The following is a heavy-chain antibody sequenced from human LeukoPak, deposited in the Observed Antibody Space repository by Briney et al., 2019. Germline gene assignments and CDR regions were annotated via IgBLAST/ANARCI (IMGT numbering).Heavy chain of an antibody. CDR3: ANKYYDILTGYQKGIDY. CDR2: ISYDGSNK. D-gene: IGHD3-9*01. Sequence: GGSLRLSCAASGFTFSSYAMHWVRQAPGKGLEWVAVISYDGSNKYYADSVKGRFTISRDNSKNTLYLQMNSLRAEDTAVYYCANKYYDILTGYQKGIDYWGQGTLVTVSS. V-gene: IGHV3-30-3*01. J-gene: IGHJ4*02. CDR1: GFTFSSYA.